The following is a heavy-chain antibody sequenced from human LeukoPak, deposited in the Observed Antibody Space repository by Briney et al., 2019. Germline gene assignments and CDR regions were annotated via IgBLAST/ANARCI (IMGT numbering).Heavy chain of an antibody. J-gene: IGHJ4*02. D-gene: IGHD3-3*01. V-gene: IGHV3-48*04. CDR3: ARATLHYDFWSGYRSDFDY. CDR1: GFTFSSYS. Sequence: GGSLRLSCAASGFTFSSYSMNWVRQAPGKGLEWVSYISSSSSTIYYADSVKGRFTISRDNAKNSLYLQMNSLRAEDTAVYYCARATLHYDFWSGYRSDFDYWGQGTLVTVSS. CDR2: ISSSSSTI.